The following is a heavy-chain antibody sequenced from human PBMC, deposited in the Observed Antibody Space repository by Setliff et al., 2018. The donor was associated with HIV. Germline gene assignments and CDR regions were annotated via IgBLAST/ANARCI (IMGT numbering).Heavy chain of an antibody. CDR3: AREDRHQWLVGGGYFQH. CDR2: IYTSGST. D-gene: IGHD6-19*01. CDR1: GGSISSGSYY. J-gene: IGHJ1*01. V-gene: IGHV4-61*02. Sequence: SETLSLTCTVSGGSISSGSYYWSWIRQPAGKGLEWIGRIYTSGSTNYNPSLKSRVTISVDTSKNQFSLKLRSVTAAATALYYCAREDRHQWLVGGGYFQHWGQGTLVTVSS.